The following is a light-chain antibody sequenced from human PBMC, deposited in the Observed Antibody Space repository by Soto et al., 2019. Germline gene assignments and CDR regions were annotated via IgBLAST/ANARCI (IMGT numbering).Light chain of an antibody. CDR1: QDISNY. CDR3: QHYNSYSEA. J-gene: IGKJ1*01. Sequence: DIQMTQSPSSLSASVGYRVTITFQASQDISNYLNWYQQKPGKAPKLLIYKASTLKSGVPSRFSGSGSGTEFTLTISSLQPDDFATYYCQHYNSYSEAFGQGTKVDI. CDR2: KAS. V-gene: IGKV1-5*03.